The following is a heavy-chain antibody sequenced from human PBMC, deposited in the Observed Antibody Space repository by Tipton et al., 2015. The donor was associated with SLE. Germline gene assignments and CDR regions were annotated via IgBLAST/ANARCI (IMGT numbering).Heavy chain of an antibody. CDR2: IYYSGTT. CDR1: GGSISGYY. CDR3: ARVNRVAADGDF. J-gene: IGHJ4*02. Sequence: TLSLTCTVSGGSISGYYWSWIRQPPGKGLEWIGYIYYSGTTNYSPSLRSRVTMSVDTAKNQCSLKLSSVTAADTAVYYCARVNRVAADGDFWGQGTLVAVSS. D-gene: IGHD6-13*01. V-gene: IGHV4-59*01.